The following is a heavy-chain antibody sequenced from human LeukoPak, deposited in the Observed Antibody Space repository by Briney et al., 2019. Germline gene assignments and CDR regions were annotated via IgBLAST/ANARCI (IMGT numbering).Heavy chain of an antibody. CDR1: GFTFSSYG. CDR2: TWSDGSNK. D-gene: IGHD5-12*01. Sequence: GGSLTRSCAASGFTFSSYGMDWVRQAPGKGLEWVASTWSDGSNKYYAASVKGRFTISRDNSKNTLYLQMNSLRAEDTAAYYCARGGKSAFYYGKDVWGQGTTVTVSS. V-gene: IGHV3-33*01. CDR3: ARGGKSAFYYGKDV. J-gene: IGHJ6*02.